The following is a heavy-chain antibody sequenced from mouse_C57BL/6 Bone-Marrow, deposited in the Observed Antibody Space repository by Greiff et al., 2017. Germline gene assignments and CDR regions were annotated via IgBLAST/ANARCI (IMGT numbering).Heavy chain of an antibody. V-gene: IGHV1-76*01. CDR1: GYTFTDYY. CDR3: ARPDYYGYLDY. Sequence: QVQLQQSGAELVRPGASVKLSCKASGYTFTDYYINWVKQRPGQGLEWIARIYPGSGNTYYNEKFKGKATLTAEKSSSTAYMQLSSLTSEDSAVYFCARPDYYGYLDYWGQGTTLTVSS. J-gene: IGHJ2*01. D-gene: IGHD1-1*01. CDR2: IYPGSGNT.